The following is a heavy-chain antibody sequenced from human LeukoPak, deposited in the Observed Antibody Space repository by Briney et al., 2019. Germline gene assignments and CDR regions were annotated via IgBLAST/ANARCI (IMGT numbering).Heavy chain of an antibody. D-gene: IGHD2-2*01. CDR1: GYTFTSYD. V-gene: IGHV1-8*01. CDR2: MNPNSGNT. CDR3: ARGGVPAGLGLNWFDP. J-gene: IGHJ5*02. Sequence: ASVKVSCKAFGYTFTSYDMNWVRQATGQGLEWMGGMNPNSGNTGYAQKFQGRVTMTRNTSISTAYMELSSLRSEDTAVYYCARGGVPAGLGLNWFDPWGQGTLVTVSS.